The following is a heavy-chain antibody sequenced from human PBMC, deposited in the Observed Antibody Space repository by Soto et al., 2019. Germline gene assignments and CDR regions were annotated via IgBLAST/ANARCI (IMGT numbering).Heavy chain of an antibody. CDR2: ISYNSRVI. CDR1: GFSFHDYV. J-gene: IGHJ3*01. CDR3: VTPNSDSFSEGFNL. V-gene: IGHV3-9*01. D-gene: IGHD1-26*01. Sequence: EVKLVESGGGLVQPGRSLRLSCAASGFSFHDYVMHWVRQAPGKGLEWVSGISYNSRVIDYADSVKGRFTISRGNAENSLYLQMNSLTAEDTALYYCVTPNSDSFSEGFNLWGQGTMVTVSS.